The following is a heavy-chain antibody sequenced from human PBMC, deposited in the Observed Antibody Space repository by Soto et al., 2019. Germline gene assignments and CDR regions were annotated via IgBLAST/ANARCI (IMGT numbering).Heavy chain of an antibody. V-gene: IGHV3-74*01. CDR3: ARAQQPYGSGRGAFDI. CDR1: GFIFSNYW. J-gene: IGHJ3*02. CDR2: INSDAKSI. Sequence: GGSLRLSCAASGFIFSNYWMHWVRQAPGKGLVWVSRINSDAKSISYADSVKGRFTISKDDAKNTLYLQINSLRADDTAVYYCARAQQPYGSGRGAFDIWGQGTKVTVSS. D-gene: IGHD3-10*01.